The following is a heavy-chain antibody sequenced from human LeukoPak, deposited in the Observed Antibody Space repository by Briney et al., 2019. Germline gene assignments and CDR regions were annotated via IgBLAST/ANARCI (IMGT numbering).Heavy chain of an antibody. CDR2: INHSGST. V-gene: IGHV4-34*01. CDR3: ARGKHLHSSSCYKDRRRRIHWFDP. CDR1: GGSFSGYY. J-gene: IGHJ5*02. D-gene: IGHD6-13*01. Sequence: SETLSLTCAVYGGSFSGYYWSWIRQPPGKGLEWIGEINHSGSTNYNPSLKSRVTISVDTSKNQFSLKLSSVTAADTAVYYCARGKHLHSSSCYKDRRRRIHWFDPWGQGTLVTVSS.